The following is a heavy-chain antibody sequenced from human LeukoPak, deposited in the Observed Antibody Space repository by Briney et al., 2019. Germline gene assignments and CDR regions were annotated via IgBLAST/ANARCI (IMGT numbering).Heavy chain of an antibody. CDR2: VHYSGST. CDR1: GGSISSSSYH. D-gene: IGHD3-10*01. CDR3: ARQLADGSGPYYYYYMGV. J-gene: IGHJ6*03. Sequence: SETLSLTSTVSGGSISSSSYHWGWIRQPPGKGLEWIGSVHYSGSTYYNPSLKSRVTVSIDTSKNQFSLKLTSVTAADTAVYYCARQLADGSGPYYYYYMGVWGKGTTVTVSS. V-gene: IGHV4-39*01.